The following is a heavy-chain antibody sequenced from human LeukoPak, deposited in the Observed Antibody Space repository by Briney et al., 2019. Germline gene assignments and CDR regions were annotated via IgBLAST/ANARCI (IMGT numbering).Heavy chain of an antibody. J-gene: IGHJ4*02. CDR3: ARAADYYDSRPFDY. CDR2: ISSSGSTI. CDR1: GFTFSDYY. D-gene: IGHD3-22*01. Sequence: GGSLRLSCAASGFTFSDYYMSWIRQAPGKGLEWVSYISSSGSTIYYADSVKGRFTISRDNAKNSLYLQMNSLRAEDTAVYYCARAADYYDSRPFDYWGQGTLVTASS. V-gene: IGHV3-11*01.